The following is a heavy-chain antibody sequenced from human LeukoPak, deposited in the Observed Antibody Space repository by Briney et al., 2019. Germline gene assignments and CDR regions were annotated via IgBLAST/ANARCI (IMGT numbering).Heavy chain of an antibody. CDR3: ARLYRSSTSSWFDP. V-gene: IGHV4-39*07. Sequence: SETLSLTCTVSGGSISSSSYYWGWIRQPPGKGLEWIGSIYYSGSTYYNPSLKSRVTISVDTSKNQFSLKLSSVTAADTAVYYCARLYRSSTSSWFDPWGQGTLVTVSS. D-gene: IGHD2-2*01. CDR1: GGSISSSSYY. CDR2: IYYSGST. J-gene: IGHJ5*02.